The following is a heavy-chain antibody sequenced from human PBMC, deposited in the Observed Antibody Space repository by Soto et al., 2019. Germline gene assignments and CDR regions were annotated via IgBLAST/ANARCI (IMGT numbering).Heavy chain of an antibody. Sequence: QLQLQESGPGLVKPSETLSLTCTVSGGSISRSSYYWGWIRQPPGEGLEWIGSIYYRGSTYYNPSLKSLSYVSVDTSKSQFSLYMSSVTAAETALYYCGRREVATIKTAVSGTNPGDYWGQGTLGTGSS. CDR3: GRREVATIKTAVSGTNPGDY. CDR1: GGSISRSSYY. D-gene: IGHD5-12*01. V-gene: IGHV4-39*01. J-gene: IGHJ4*02. CDR2: IYYRGST.